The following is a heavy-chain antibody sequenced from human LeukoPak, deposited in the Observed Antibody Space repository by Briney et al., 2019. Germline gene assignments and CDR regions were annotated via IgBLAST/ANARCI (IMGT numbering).Heavy chain of an antibody. CDR2: ISWSGDRM. D-gene: IGHD2-2*01. CDR1: GFTFEDHV. J-gene: IGHJ4*02. V-gene: IGHV3-9*01. CDR3: AKDLGGSATTV. Sequence: GRSLRLSCAASGFTFEDHVMHWVRHAPGKGLEWVSSISWSGDRMGYADAVKGRFTISRDNAKNSLFLQMNSLRVEDTALYYCAKDLGGSATTVWGQGTLVTVSS.